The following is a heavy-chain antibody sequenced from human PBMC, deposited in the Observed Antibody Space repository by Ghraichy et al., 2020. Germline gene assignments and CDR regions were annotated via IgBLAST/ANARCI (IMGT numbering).Heavy chain of an antibody. J-gene: IGHJ4*02. Sequence: SCAASGFTFSSYAMRWVRQAPGKGLEWVSAISGSGGTTYYADSVKGRFTISRDNSKNTLYLQMNSLRAEDTAVYYCAKDYSSGWYYFDYWGQGTLVTVSS. CDR2: ISGSGGTT. CDR3: AKDYSSGWYYFDY. D-gene: IGHD6-19*01. V-gene: IGHV3-23*01. CDR1: GFTFSSYA.